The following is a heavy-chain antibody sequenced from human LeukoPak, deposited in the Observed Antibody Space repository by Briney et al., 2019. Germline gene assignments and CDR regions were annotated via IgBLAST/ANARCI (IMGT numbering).Heavy chain of an antibody. D-gene: IGHD2-2*01. V-gene: IGHV3-30*03. CDR1: GFTFSSYG. Sequence: GGSLRLSCAASGFTFSSYGMPWVRQAPGKGLEWVAVISYDGSNKYYADSVKGRFTISRDNSKNTLYLQMNSLRAEDTAVYYCARDLSIVVVPAAISGPDYWGQGTLVTVSS. CDR2: ISYDGSNK. CDR3: ARDLSIVVVPAAISGPDY. J-gene: IGHJ4*02.